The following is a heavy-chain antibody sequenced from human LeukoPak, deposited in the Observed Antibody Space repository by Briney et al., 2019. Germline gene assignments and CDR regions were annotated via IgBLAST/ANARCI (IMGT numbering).Heavy chain of an antibody. CDR3: ARGHSSGYYFY. CDR1: GFTFSSYA. CDR2: ISYDGSNK. J-gene: IGHJ4*02. V-gene: IGHV3-30-3*01. Sequence: GRSLRLSCAASGFTFSSYAMHWVRQAPGKGLEWVAVISYDGSNKYYADSVKGRFTISRDNSKNTLYLQMNSLRAEDTAVYYCARGHSSGYYFYWGQGTLVTVSS. D-gene: IGHD3-22*01.